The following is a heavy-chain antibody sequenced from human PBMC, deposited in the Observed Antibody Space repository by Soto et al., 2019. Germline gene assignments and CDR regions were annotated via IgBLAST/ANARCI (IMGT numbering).Heavy chain of an antibody. CDR3: ARGHYDFWSGYFATIDY. CDR2: IHYSGNT. Sequence: QVQLQESGPGLVKPSETLSLTCTVSGGSISNYYWSWIRQPPGKGLEWIGYIHYSGNTKYNPSLKSRVTISADTSKNQFSLKLSSVTAADTAVYYCARGHYDFWSGYFATIDYWCQGTLVTVSS. J-gene: IGHJ4*02. D-gene: IGHD3-3*01. CDR1: GGSISNYY. V-gene: IGHV4-59*08.